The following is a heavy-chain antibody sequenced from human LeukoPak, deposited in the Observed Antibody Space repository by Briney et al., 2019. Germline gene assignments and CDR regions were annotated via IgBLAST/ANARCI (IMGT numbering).Heavy chain of an antibody. CDR3: VRSAGSRQTNGVDP. J-gene: IGHJ5*02. D-gene: IGHD6-13*01. CDR1: GYMFSIND. CDR2: INPSDGRT. Sequence: ASVKVSCKASGYMFSINDMHWVRQAPGQGLEWMGIINPSDGRTTYAPKIHGRLTLTRDMSTSTGYMLLSSLSCGHTAVYYCVRSAGSRQTNGVDPWGQGTLVTVSS. V-gene: IGHV1-46*01.